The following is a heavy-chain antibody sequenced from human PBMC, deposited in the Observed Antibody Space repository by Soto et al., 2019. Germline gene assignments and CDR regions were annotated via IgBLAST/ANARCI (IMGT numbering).Heavy chain of an antibody. CDR1: GYSFTSYW. CDR2: IYPGDSDT. D-gene: IGHD6-13*01. J-gene: IGHJ6*02. CDR3: ARTAASGKYYYGVDV. V-gene: IGHV5-51*01. Sequence: GESLKISCKGSGYSFTSYWIGWVRQMPGKGLEWMGIIYPGDSDTRYSPSFQGQVTISADKSISTAYLQWSSLKASDTAMYYCARTAASGKYYYGVDVWGQGTTVTVSS.